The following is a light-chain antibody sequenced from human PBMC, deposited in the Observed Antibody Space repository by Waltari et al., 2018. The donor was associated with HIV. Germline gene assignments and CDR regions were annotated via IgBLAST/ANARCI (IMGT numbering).Light chain of an antibody. CDR2: SYI. V-gene: IGLV1-44*01. J-gene: IGLJ2*01. CDR1: SSHIRSNT. CDR3: AAWDDSLKGPI. Sequence: QSVLTQPHSASGTPGQRVTISCSGSSSHIRSNTVHWYQQLPGTAPKLRIYSYILRPSGVLDRFSGSKSGTSASLAISGLQSEDEADYYCAAWDDSLKGPIFGGGTKVTVL.